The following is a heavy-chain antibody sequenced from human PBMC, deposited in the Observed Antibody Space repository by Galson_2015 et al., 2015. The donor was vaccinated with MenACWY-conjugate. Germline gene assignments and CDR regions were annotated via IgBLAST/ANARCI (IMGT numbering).Heavy chain of an antibody. V-gene: IGHV3-74*03. CDR3: VRGSSGWRGMDI. J-gene: IGHJ6*02. D-gene: IGHD6-19*01. CDR2: ICAGGISI. Sequence: LRLSCAASGFAFSNYCMHWVRQAPGKGLECVSRICAGGISIMYGDSVRSRFTISRDDAENTLYLQMDGLRADDTAVYSCVRGSSGWRGMDIWGQGTTVTVSS. CDR1: GFAFSNYC.